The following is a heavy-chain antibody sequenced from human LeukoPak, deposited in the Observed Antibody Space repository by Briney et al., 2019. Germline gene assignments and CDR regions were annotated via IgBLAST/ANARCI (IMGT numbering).Heavy chain of an antibody. CDR3: ARGKPLEPLDY. CDR2: IYYSGST. J-gene: IGHJ4*02. CDR1: GGSLSYYW. V-gene: IGHV4-59*01. D-gene: IGHD1-1*01. Sequence: SETLSLTCTVSGGSLSYYWWSWIRQPPGKGLEWIGYIYYSGSTNYNPSLKSRVTISVDTSKNQFSLKLVSVTAADTAVYFCARGKPLEPLDYWGQGTLVTVSS.